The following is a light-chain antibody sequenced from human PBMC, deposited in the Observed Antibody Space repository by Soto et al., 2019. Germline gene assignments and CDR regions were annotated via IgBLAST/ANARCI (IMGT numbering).Light chain of an antibody. CDR3: FSFTSTNTHV. CDR1: SSDFGSYKF. CDR2: ETS. Sequence: QSVLTQPASVSGSPGQSVTISCAGTSSDFGSYKFVSWYQHHPGTVPKVSIYETSKRPSGVSDRFSGSKSGNTASLTISGLQAEDEADYSCFSFTSTNTHVFGSGTKVTV. V-gene: IGLV2-23*01. J-gene: IGLJ1*01.